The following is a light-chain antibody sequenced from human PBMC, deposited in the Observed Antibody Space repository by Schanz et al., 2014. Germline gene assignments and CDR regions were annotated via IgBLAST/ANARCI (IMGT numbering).Light chain of an antibody. CDR2: GAS. V-gene: IGKV3-15*01. CDR3: QQYGNSVWT. CDR1: QSVRSN. J-gene: IGKJ1*01. Sequence: EIVMTQSPATLSVSPGERATLSCRASQSVRSNFLAWYQQKPGQAPRLLIYGASIRATGIPARFSGSGSGTEFTLTISSLQSEDFAVYYCQQYGNSVWTFGQGTKVEIK.